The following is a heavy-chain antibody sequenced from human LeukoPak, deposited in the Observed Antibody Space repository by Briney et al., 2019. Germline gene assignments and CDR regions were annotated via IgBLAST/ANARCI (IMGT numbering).Heavy chain of an antibody. CDR1: GGSISNNY. J-gene: IGHJ4*02. Sequence: SETLSLTCTVSGGSISNNYWTWIRQPPGKGLEYIGYIYYTGGTNYNPSLKSRVTISVDTSKNQFSLELSSVTAADTAVYFCAKYGGSGWVIDYWGQGTLVTVSS. D-gene: IGHD6-19*01. CDR2: IYYTGGT. CDR3: AKYGGSGWVIDY. V-gene: IGHV4-59*08.